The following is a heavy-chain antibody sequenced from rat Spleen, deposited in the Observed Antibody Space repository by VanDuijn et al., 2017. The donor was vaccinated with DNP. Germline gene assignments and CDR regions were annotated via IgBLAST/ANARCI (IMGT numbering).Heavy chain of an antibody. CDR2: IWNSGGT. CDR1: GFSLTTYS. V-gene: IGHV2-41*01. Sequence: QVQLKESGPGLVQPSETLSLTCTVSGFSLTTYSVSWVRQPPGKGLEWMGVIWNSGGTRYDSSLKSRFTITKDTSKSQVFLKMNSLQTGDAATYYCARDLLRWRRGFAHWGQGTLVTVSS. CDR3: ARDLLRWRRGFAH. D-gene: IGHD1-11*01. J-gene: IGHJ3*01.